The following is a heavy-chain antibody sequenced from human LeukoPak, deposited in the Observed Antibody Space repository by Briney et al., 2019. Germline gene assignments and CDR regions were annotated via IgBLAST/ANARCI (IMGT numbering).Heavy chain of an antibody. CDR2: IFHTGTT. V-gene: IGHV4-4*02. Sequence: GSLRLSCAASGFNFSSEAMSWIRKIPGKGLEWIGEIFHTGTTNYNPSLESRVTISMDKSTNQFSLSLNSVTSADTAVYYCTMTMTVFVTWGQGTLVSVSS. CDR3: TMTMTVFVT. CDR1: GFNFSSEA. J-gene: IGHJ4*02. D-gene: IGHD2-21*02.